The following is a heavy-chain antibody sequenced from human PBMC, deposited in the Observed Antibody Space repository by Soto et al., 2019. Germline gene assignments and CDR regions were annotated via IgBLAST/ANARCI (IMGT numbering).Heavy chain of an antibody. J-gene: IGHJ4*02. V-gene: IGHV4-31*03. CDR3: ATNHDDISGRTPLLFDS. D-gene: IGHD3-22*01. Sequence: QVQLQESGPGLVKPSQTLSLTCTVSGDSIGTGGYYWDWIRQHPGKGPEWIGYIHYSGSTYYNPSLKSRLTISLGTSKNQFSLRLSSVTAADTAVYYCATNHDDISGRTPLLFDSWGQGTLVTVSS. CDR1: GDSIGTGGYY. CDR2: IHYSGST.